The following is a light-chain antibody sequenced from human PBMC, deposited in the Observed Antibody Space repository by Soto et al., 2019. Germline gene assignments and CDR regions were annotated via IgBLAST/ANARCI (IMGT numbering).Light chain of an antibody. CDR1: QSVSRNY. V-gene: IGKV3-20*01. CDR3: QQYGSSPLT. CDR2: GAS. J-gene: IGKJ4*01. Sequence: EIVLTQSPGTLSLSPGESATLSCRASQSVSRNYIAWYRQKPGQTPRLLIHGASSRATGIPDRFGGSGSGTDFTLTISRLEPEDFEVYYCQQYGSSPLTLGGGTKVEIK.